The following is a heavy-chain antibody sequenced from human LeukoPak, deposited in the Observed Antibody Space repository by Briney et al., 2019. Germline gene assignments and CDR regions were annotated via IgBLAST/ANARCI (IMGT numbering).Heavy chain of an antibody. CDR3: ARGSRGGYSSSWHGLDY. CDR2: INHSGST. Sequence: RASETLSLTCAVYGGSFSGYYWSWIRQPPGKGLEWIGEINHSGSTNYNPSLKSRVTISVDTSKNQFSLKLSSVTAADTAVYYCARGSRGGYSSSWHGLDYWGQGTLVTVSS. J-gene: IGHJ4*02. V-gene: IGHV4-34*01. D-gene: IGHD6-13*01. CDR1: GGSFSGYY.